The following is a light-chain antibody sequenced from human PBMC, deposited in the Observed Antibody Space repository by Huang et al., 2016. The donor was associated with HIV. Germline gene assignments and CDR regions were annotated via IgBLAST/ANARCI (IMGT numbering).Light chain of an antibody. CDR1: QSVSSY. Sequence: VLTPSPATLSLSPGQRPTLSCRASQSVSSYLAWDQQKPGQSPRLIIYDTSKRATGVPARFSGSWSGTDFTLTISRLEPEDFAVYYCQQHSNWPLLGQGTKLEI. CDR2: DTS. V-gene: IGKV3-11*01. J-gene: IGKJ2*01. CDR3: QQHSNWPL.